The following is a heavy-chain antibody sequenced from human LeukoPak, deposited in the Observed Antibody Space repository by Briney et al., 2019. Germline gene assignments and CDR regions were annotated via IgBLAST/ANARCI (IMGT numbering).Heavy chain of an antibody. D-gene: IGHD1-20*01. CDR3: ASQTLTDDAFDI. Sequence: SETLSLTCTVSGGSVSSGTYYWNWIQQPAEKGLEWIGRIYTSGRTNYNPSLKSRVTISVDTSKNQFSLKLTSVTAADTAVYYCASQTLTDDAFDIWGQGTMVTVSS. V-gene: IGHV4-61*02. CDR1: GGSVSSGTYY. J-gene: IGHJ3*02. CDR2: IYTSGRT.